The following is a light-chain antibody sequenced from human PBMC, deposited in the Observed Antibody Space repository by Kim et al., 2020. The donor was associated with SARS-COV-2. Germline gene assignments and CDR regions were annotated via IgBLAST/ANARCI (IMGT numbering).Light chain of an antibody. J-gene: IGLJ2*01. Sequence: SSELTQDPAVSVALGQTVRITFQGDSLRLYYASWYQQKPGQAPVLVIYGKNNRPSGIPDRFSGSSSGNTASLTITGARAEDEADYYCNSRDTSDNHVVFGEGTQLTVL. CDR2: GKN. CDR1: SLRLYY. CDR3: NSRDTSDNHVV. V-gene: IGLV3-19*01.